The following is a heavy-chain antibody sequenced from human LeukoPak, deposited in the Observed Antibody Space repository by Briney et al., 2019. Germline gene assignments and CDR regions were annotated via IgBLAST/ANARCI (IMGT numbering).Heavy chain of an antibody. CDR3: AREDYGDLDY. J-gene: IGHJ4*02. CDR1: GFTFSSYG. V-gene: IGHV3-30*02. D-gene: IGHD4-17*01. Sequence: PGGSLRLSCAPSGFTFSSYGMHWVRQAPGKGLEWVAFIRYDGRIKYYADSVKGRFTISRDNSKNTLYLQLNSLRAQDTAIYYCAREDYGDLDYWGQGTLVTVSS. CDR2: IRYDGRIK.